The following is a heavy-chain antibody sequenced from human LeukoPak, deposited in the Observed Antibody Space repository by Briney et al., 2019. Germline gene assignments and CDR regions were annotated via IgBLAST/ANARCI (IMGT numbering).Heavy chain of an antibody. CDR2: IIPIFGTA. CDR1: GYTFTSYY. D-gene: IGHD1-26*01. Sequence: GASVKVSCKASGYTFTSYYMHWVRQAPGQGLEWMGGIIPIFGTANYAQKFQGRVTITADESTSTAYMELSSLRSEDTAVYYCARSHGIVGATNWFDPWGQGTLVTVSS. V-gene: IGHV1-69*13. CDR3: ARSHGIVGATNWFDP. J-gene: IGHJ5*02.